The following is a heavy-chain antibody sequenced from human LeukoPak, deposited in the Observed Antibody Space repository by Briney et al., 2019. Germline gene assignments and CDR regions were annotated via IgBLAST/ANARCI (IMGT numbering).Heavy chain of an antibody. V-gene: IGHV3-74*01. CDR3: ATLTHYNSRSFAFDV. CDR2: INGDETLT. Sequence: GGSLRLSCEASGFIFSRYWMYWVRQAPGKGLVWVSHINGDETLTNYADFVEGRLTISRDNAKNTLFLQMNSLRTEDTALYYCATLTHYNSRSFAFDVWGQGTLVAVSS. D-gene: IGHD3-22*01. J-gene: IGHJ3*01. CDR1: GFIFSRYW.